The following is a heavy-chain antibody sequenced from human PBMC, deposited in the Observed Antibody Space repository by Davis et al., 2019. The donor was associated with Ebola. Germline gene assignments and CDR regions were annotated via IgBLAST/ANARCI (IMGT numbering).Heavy chain of an antibody. Sequence: SLKISCAASGFTFDDHAMHWVRQAPGKGLEWVSGISWNSGNVGYADSVKGRFTISRDNAKNSLYLQMNSLRAEDTAVYYCARGYGTLSYWGQGTLVTVSS. J-gene: IGHJ4*02. V-gene: IGHV3-9*01. CDR1: GFTFDDHA. D-gene: IGHD1-14*01. CDR2: ISWNSGNV. CDR3: ARGYGTLSY.